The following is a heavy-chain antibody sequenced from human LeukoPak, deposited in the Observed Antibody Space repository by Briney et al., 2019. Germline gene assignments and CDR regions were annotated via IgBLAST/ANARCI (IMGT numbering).Heavy chain of an antibody. V-gene: IGHV3-23*01. D-gene: IGHD6-13*01. CDR3: AKRAKTTAGSLYYFDY. CDR2: IGTSGNT. CDR1: GFTFSSYA. Sequence: PGGSLRLSCVASGFTFSSYAMSWVRQAPGKGLEWVSTIGTSGNTYYADSVKGWFTISRDNSKNTLYLQMNSLRADDSAVYYCAKRAKTTAGSLYYFDYWGQGTLVTVSS. J-gene: IGHJ4*02.